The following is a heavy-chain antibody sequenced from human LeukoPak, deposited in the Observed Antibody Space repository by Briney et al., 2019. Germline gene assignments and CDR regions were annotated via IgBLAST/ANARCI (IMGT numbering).Heavy chain of an antibody. D-gene: IGHD6-19*01. CDR2: IYYSGST. Sequence: PSETLSLTCTVSGGSISSYYWSWIRQPPGKGLEWIGYIYYSGSTNYNPSLKSRVTISVDTSKNQFSLKLSSVTAADTAVYYCARGRRGQWLDRRRCYFDYWGQGTLVTVSS. V-gene: IGHV4-59*01. CDR3: ARGRRGQWLDRRRCYFDY. J-gene: IGHJ4*02. CDR1: GGSISSYY.